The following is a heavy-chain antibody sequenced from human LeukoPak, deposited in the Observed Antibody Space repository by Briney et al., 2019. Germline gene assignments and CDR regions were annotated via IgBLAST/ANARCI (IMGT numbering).Heavy chain of an antibody. V-gene: IGHV3-30-3*01. D-gene: IGHD3-10*01. J-gene: IGHJ4*02. Sequence: GGSLRLSCAASGFTFRNYVIRWVRQAPGKGLEWVAVTSADLNVKLYADSVKGRFTISRDNSRSTLYLQMNSLRPEDTAIYYCAREGYYGSGSPPSLYFDYWGQGTLVTVSS. CDR3: AREGYYGSGSPPSLYFDY. CDR1: GFTFRNYV. CDR2: TSADLNVK.